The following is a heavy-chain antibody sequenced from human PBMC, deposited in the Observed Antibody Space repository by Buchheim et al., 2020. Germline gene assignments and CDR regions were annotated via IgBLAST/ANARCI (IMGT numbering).Heavy chain of an antibody. CDR2: ITGGGVTT. CDR3: TRRMTVAGYSFFYYGMDV. Sequence: EVQLLESGGDLVQPGGSLRLSCAGSGFTSINHALNWVRQAPGKGLEWVSSITGGGVTTYYADSVKGRFTISRDNSRNTLYLQINSRRSEDTATYFCTRRMTVAGYSFFYYGMDVWGPETT. V-gene: IGHV3-23*01. J-gene: IGHJ6*02. D-gene: IGHD6-19*01. CDR1: GFTSINHA.